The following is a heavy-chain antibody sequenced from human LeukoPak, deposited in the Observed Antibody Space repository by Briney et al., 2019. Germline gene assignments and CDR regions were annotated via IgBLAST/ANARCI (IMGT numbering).Heavy chain of an antibody. CDR1: GFTFSSYT. V-gene: IGHV3-48*01. J-gene: IGHJ4*02. CDR2: IGSSGTTM. CDR3: ARQPTVKRGAVASNFDY. D-gene: IGHD6-19*01. Sequence: EGSLRLSCTVSGFTFSSYTMNWVRQAPGKGLEWVSSIGSSGTTMYYADSVKGRFTISRDNAKTSVFLQMNNLRAEDTAVYYCARQPTVKRGAVASNFDYWGQGTLVTVSS.